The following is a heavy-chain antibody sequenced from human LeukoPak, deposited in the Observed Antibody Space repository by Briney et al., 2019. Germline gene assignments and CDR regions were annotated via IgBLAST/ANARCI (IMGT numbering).Heavy chain of an antibody. CDR2: IIPIFGTA. Sequence: ASVKVSCKASGGTFSSYAISWVRQAPGQGLEWMGGIIPIFGTANYAQKFQGRVTITTDEPTSTAYMELGSLRSEDTAVYYCASGYSYGFSGYFDYWGQGTLVTVSS. CDR3: ASGYSYGFSGYFDY. J-gene: IGHJ4*02. D-gene: IGHD5-18*01. V-gene: IGHV1-69*05. CDR1: GGTFSSYA.